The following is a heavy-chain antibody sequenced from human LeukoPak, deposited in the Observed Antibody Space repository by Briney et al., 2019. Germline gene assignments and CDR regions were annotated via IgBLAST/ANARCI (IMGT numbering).Heavy chain of an antibody. CDR2: IDWDDDK. J-gene: IGHJ6*02. CDR3: ARYHSGSYSYGIDV. D-gene: IGHD1-26*01. Sequence: SGPTLVNPTQTLTLTFTFSGFSLSTSSMCVSSIRQPPGKALEWLARIDWDDDKYYSRSLKSRLTISKDTSKNQVVLTMTNMAPVDTATYYCARYHSGSYSYGIDVWGQGTTVTVSS. CDR1: GFSLSTSSMC. V-gene: IGHV2-70*11.